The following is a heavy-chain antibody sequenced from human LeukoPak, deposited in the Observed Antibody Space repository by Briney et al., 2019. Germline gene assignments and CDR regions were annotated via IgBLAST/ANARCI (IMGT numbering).Heavy chain of an antibody. Sequence: GGSLRLSCAASGFTLNSYTMNWVRQLPGKGLEWVSSISSSSAYKHYADSVMGRFTISKDNAENTLYLQMNSLRAEDTAVYYCARVHPDIVVVPAAMPFSEALQPFDYWGQGTLVTVSS. V-gene: IGHV3-21*01. D-gene: IGHD2-2*01. CDR1: GFTLNSYT. CDR2: ISSSSAYK. CDR3: ARVHPDIVVVPAAMPFSEALQPFDY. J-gene: IGHJ4*02.